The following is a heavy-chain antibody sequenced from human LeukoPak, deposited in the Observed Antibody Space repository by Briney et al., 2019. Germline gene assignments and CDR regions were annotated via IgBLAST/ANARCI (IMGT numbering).Heavy chain of an antibody. D-gene: IGHD3-22*01. CDR1: GYSFTRYW. Sequence: GESLKISCKGSGYSFTRYWIGWVRQMPGKGLEWMGIIYPGDSDTRYSPSFQGQVTISADKSISTAYLQWSSLKASDTAMYYCARGGPHYFDSRGYSDAFDIWGQGTMVTVSS. CDR3: ARGGPHYFDSRGYSDAFDI. V-gene: IGHV5-51*01. J-gene: IGHJ3*02. CDR2: IYPGDSDT.